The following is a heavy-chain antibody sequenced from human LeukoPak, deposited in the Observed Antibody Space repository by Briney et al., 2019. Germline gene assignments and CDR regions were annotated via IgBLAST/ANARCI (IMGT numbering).Heavy chain of an antibody. V-gene: IGHV4-30-2*01. J-gene: IGHJ4*02. CDR1: GGSISSGGYY. CDR2: IYHSGST. D-gene: IGHD3-3*01. CDR3: VRARAVFGVVTPDY. Sequence: SQTLSLTCTVSGGSISSGGYYWSWIRQPPGKGLGWIGYIYHSGSTYYNPSLKSRVTISVDTSKNQFSLKVSSVTAADTAVYYCVRARAVFGVVTPDYWGQGTLVTVSS.